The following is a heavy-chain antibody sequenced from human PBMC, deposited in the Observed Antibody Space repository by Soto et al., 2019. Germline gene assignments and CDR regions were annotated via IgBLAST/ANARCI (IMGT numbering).Heavy chain of an antibody. V-gene: IGHV3-23*01. CDR1: GFTLSSYA. Sequence: EVQLLESGGGLVQPGGSLRLSCAASGFTLSSYAMSWVRQAPGKGLEWVSAISGSGGSTYYADSVKGRFTISRDNSKNTLYLQMNSLRAEDTAVYYCAKVTSYYGSGSWDYWGQGTLVTVSS. CDR3: AKVTSYYGSGSWDY. D-gene: IGHD3-10*01. CDR2: ISGSGGST. J-gene: IGHJ4*02.